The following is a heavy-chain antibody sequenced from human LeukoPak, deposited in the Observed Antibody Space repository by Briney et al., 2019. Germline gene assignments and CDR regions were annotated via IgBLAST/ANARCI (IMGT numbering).Heavy chain of an antibody. V-gene: IGHV4-34*01. CDR2: INHSGST. CDR3: ARRRGYSYGPFDY. J-gene: IGHJ4*02. CDR1: GGSFSGYY. D-gene: IGHD5-18*01. Sequence: PSETLYLTCAVYGGSFSGYYWSWIRQPPGKGLEWIGEINHSGSTNYNPSLKSRVTISVDASKNQFSLKLSSVTAADTAVYYCARRRGYSYGPFDYWGQGTLVTVSS.